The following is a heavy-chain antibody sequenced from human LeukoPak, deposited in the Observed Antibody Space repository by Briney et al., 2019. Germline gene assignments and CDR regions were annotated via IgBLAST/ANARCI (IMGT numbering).Heavy chain of an antibody. Sequence: KTGGSLRLSCAASGLTFSNAWMSWVRQAPGKGLEWVGRIKSKADGGTTDYAAPVKGRFTISRDDSKNTPYLQMNSLRTEDTAMYYCTTDEGYDSAAGAFDFWGQGTMVTVSS. J-gene: IGHJ3*01. D-gene: IGHD3-10*01. CDR2: IKSKADGGTT. CDR1: GLTFSNAW. CDR3: TTDEGYDSAAGAFDF. V-gene: IGHV3-15*01.